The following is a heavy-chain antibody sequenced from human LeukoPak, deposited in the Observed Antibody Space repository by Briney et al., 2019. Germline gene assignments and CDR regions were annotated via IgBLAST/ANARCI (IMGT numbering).Heavy chain of an antibody. CDR2: IYYSGST. CDR3: ARRVLIAAAGYDP. J-gene: IGHJ5*02. D-gene: IGHD6-13*01. CDR1: GGSISSYY. Sequence: PSETLSLTCTVSGGSISSYYWSWIRQPPGKGLEWIGYIYYSGSTNYNPSLKSRVTISVDTSKNQFSLKLSSVTAADTAVYYCARRVLIAAAGYDPWGQGTLVTVSS. V-gene: IGHV4-59*08.